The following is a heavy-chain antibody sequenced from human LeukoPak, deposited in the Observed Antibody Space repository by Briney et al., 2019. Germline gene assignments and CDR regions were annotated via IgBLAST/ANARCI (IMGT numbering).Heavy chain of an antibody. Sequence: GASVKVSCTASGGTFSSYAISWVRQATGQGLEWMGWMNPNSGNTGYAQKFQGRVTMTRNTSISTAYMELSSLRSEDTAVYYCARGRETWIQLWPTYYYYGMDVWGQGTTVTVSS. V-gene: IGHV1-8*02. D-gene: IGHD5-18*01. CDR2: MNPNSGNT. J-gene: IGHJ6*02. CDR1: GGTFSSYA. CDR3: ARGRETWIQLWPTYYYYGMDV.